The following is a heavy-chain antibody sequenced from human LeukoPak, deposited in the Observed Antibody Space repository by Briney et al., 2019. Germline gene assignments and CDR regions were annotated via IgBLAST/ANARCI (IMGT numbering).Heavy chain of an antibody. CDR2: ISYDGRDK. D-gene: IGHD2-21*02. J-gene: IGHJ4*02. CDR1: GFTFDDYA. Sequence: PGRSLRLSCAASGFTFDDYAMHWVRQAPGRGLGWVAVISYDGRDKYYADSVKRRFTISRDNYKNTVYLQMNNLRGDDTAVYYCAKDISGGDCPDYWGQGTLVTVSS. V-gene: IGHV3-30*18. CDR3: AKDISGGDCPDY.